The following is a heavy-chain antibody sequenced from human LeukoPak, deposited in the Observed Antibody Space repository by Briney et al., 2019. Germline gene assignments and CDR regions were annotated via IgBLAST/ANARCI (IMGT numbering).Heavy chain of an antibody. J-gene: IGHJ6*02. CDR1: GFTFSDHY. CDR3: ARDSSGWYHGMDV. CDR2: ISSSSSYI. V-gene: IGHV3-21*01. D-gene: IGHD6-19*01. Sequence: PGGSLRLSCAASGFTFSDHYMDWVRQAPGKGLEWVSAISSSSSYIHYADSVKGRFTISRDNAKNSLYLQMNSLRADDTAVYYCARDSSGWYHGMDVWGQGTTVTVSS.